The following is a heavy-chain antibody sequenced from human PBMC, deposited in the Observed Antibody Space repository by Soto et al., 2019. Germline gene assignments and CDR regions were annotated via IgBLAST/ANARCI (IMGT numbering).Heavy chain of an antibody. CDR1: GYTFTSYA. V-gene: IGHV7-4-1*01. CDR2: INTNTGNP. CDR3: ARGVGYCSGGSCYPEGGYYYYYMDV. D-gene: IGHD2-15*01. J-gene: IGHJ6*03. Sequence: ASVKVSCKASGYTFTSYAMNWVRQAPGQGLEWMGWINTNTGNPTYAQGFTGRFVFSLDTSVSTAYLQICSLKAEDTAVYYCARGVGYCSGGSCYPEGGYYYYYMDVWGKGTTVTVSS.